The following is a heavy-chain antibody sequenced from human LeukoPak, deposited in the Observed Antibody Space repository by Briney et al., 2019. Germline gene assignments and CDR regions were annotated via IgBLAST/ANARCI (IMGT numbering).Heavy chain of an antibody. D-gene: IGHD2-2*01. J-gene: IGHJ4*02. CDR3: ARGGYCSSTSCSQPGLLDY. Sequence: ASVKASCKTSGYSFTGYYIHWVRQAPGQGLEWMGWINPNSGGTNYAQKFQGRVTMTRDTSISTAYMDLSRLRSDDTAVYYCARGGYCSSTSCSQPGLLDYWGKGTLLTVSS. V-gene: IGHV1-2*02. CDR2: INPNSGGT. CDR1: GYSFTGYY.